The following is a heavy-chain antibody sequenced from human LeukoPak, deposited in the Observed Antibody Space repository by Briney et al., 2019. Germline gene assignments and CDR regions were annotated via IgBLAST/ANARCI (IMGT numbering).Heavy chain of an antibody. CDR3: AKERVSSGWNPHWFDP. V-gene: IGHV3-23*01. CDR2: ISRSGSTT. J-gene: IGHJ5*02. D-gene: IGHD6-19*01. CDR1: GFTFSDYA. Sequence: GGSLRLSCTASGFTFSDYAMYWVRQAPGKGLEWLSDISRSGSTTHYADSVKGRFTISRDNFKNTLYLQMNSLRVEDTATYFCAKERVSSGWNPHWFDPWGQGTLVTVSS.